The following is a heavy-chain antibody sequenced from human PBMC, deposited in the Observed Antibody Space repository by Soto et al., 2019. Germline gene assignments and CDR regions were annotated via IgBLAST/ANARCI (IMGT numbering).Heavy chain of an antibody. Sequence: PSETLSLTCAVYGGSFSGYYWSWIRQPPGKGLEWIGEINHSGSTNHNPSLKSRVTISVDTSKNQFSLKLSSVTAADTAVYYCARGRQFQDIVVVQPNYYYYMDVWGKGTTVTVSS. J-gene: IGHJ6*03. CDR1: GGSFSGYY. CDR2: INHSGST. V-gene: IGHV4-34*01. D-gene: IGHD2-2*01. CDR3: ARGRQFQDIVVVQPNYYYYMDV.